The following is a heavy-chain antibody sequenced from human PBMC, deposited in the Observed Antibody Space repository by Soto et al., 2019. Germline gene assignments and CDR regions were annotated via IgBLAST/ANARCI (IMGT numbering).Heavy chain of an antibody. Sequence: QVQLVQSRAEAREPGASVKVSCKASGYSFTSLDINWVRQTTGQGLEWMGWMQPSSGRTGYAQKFQGRVTMTRDTSINTAYMELSSLTSDDTAFYYCARGVTAGVDYWGQGTLVTVSS. CDR2: MQPSSGRT. J-gene: IGHJ4*02. V-gene: IGHV1-8*01. CDR3: ARGVTAGVDY. CDR1: GYSFTSLD. D-gene: IGHD1-26*01.